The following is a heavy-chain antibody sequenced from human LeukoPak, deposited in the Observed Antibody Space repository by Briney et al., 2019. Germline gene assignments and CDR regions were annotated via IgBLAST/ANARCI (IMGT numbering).Heavy chain of an antibody. J-gene: IGHJ4*02. Sequence: SETLSLTCAVSGGSFSGYYWSWIRQPPGKGLEWIGYIYYSGSTNYNPSLKSRVAISVDTSNNQFSLKLSSVTAADTAVYYCVRDSSGYRRGSFDYWGQGTLVTVSS. CDR2: IYYSGST. V-gene: IGHV4-59*01. D-gene: IGHD3-22*01. CDR1: GGSFSGYY. CDR3: VRDSSGYRRGSFDY.